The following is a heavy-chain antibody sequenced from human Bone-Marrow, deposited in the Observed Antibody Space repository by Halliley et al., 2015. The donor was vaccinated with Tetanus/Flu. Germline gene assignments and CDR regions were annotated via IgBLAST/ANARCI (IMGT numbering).Heavy chain of an antibody. CDR3: AKRGPAWHTAFDI. V-gene: IGHV4-59*08. J-gene: IGHJ3*02. Sequence: TLSLTCTVSGGSISNSYWNWIRQPPGKGLEWIGYIFNNGNTNYNPSLRSRVAISVDTSKNQFSLNLNSVTAADTAVYYCAKRGPAWHTAFDIWGQGTMVTVSS. CDR1: GGSISNSY. CDR2: IFNNGNT.